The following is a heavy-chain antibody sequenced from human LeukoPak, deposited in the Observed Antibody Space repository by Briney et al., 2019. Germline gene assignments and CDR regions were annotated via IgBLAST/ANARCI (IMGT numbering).Heavy chain of an antibody. CDR1: GFTFSIYV. CDR3: ARRLLTGYYEF. D-gene: IGHD3-9*01. Sequence: GGSLRLSCAASGFTFSIYVMHWVRQAPGKGLEFVSAISSNGGATYYANSVKGRFTISRDNSKNTLYLQMGSLRAEDMAVYYCARRLLTGYYEFWGQGTLVTVSS. CDR2: ISSNGGAT. J-gene: IGHJ4*02. V-gene: IGHV3-64*01.